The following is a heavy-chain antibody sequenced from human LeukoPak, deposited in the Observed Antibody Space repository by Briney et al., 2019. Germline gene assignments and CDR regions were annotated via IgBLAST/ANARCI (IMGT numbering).Heavy chain of an antibody. CDR1: GFTFSIYA. V-gene: IGHV3-23*01. Sequence: GGSLRLSCAASGFTFSIYAMNWVRQAPGKGLEWVSGISGSGSNTYYADSVKGRFTISRDNSKNTLCLQLNSLRAEDTAVYYCARKIHWGQGTLVTVSS. J-gene: IGHJ4*02. CDR2: ISGSGSNT. D-gene: IGHD5-18*01. CDR3: ARKIH.